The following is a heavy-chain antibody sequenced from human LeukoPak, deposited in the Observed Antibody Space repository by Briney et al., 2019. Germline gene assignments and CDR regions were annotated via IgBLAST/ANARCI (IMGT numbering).Heavy chain of an antibody. V-gene: IGHV3-43*02. CDR1: GLNFDDSA. Sequence: GGSLRLSCVASGLNFDDSAMHWVRQAPGKGLEWVSHISADGGSTFSADSVKGRFSISRDNSKNSLYLQMNSLRSEDTAMYYCAKKSGKFDYWGQGTLVAVSS. J-gene: IGHJ4*02. CDR3: AKKSGKFDY. CDR2: ISADGGST.